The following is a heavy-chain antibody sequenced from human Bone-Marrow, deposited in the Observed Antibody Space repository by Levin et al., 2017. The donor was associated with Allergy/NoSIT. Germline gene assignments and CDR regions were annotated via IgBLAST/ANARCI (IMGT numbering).Heavy chain of an antibody. Sequence: GGSLRLSCAASGFTFSSYGMHWVRQAPGKGLEWVAVIWYDGSNKYYADSVKGRFTISRDNSKNTLYLQMNSLRAEDTAVYYCARDGLPRITISMGTFDPWGQGTLVTVSS. D-gene: IGHD3-3*01. CDR3: ARDGLPRITISMGTFDP. V-gene: IGHV3-33*01. CDR2: IWYDGSNK. CDR1: GFTFSSYG. J-gene: IGHJ5*02.